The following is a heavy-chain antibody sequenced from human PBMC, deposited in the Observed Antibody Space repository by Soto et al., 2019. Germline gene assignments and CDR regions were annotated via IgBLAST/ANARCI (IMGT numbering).Heavy chain of an antibody. D-gene: IGHD5-12*01. CDR2: ISGSGDNT. CDR3: ASGYSYGEE. Sequence: EVQLLESGGGLVQPGGSLRLSCAASGFTFSSYAMSWVRQAPGKGLKWVSTISGSGDNTYYADSVKGRFTISRDNSKNMLYLQMNSLRAEDTAVYYCASGYSYGEEWGQGTLVTVSS. V-gene: IGHV3-23*01. CDR1: GFTFSSYA. J-gene: IGHJ4*02.